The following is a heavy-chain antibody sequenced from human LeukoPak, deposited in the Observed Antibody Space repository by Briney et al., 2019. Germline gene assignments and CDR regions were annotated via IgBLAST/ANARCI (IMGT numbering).Heavy chain of an antibody. CDR2: FDPEDGET. D-gene: IGHD2-2*01. V-gene: IGHV1-24*01. J-gene: IGHJ4*02. Sequence: ASVKVSCKVSGYTLTELSMHWVRQAPGKGLEWMGGFDPEDGETIYAQKFQGRVTMTEDTSTDTAYMELSSLRSEDTAVYYCATQGDVVPAAMPLDYWGQGTLVTVSS. CDR3: ATQGDVVPAAMPLDY. CDR1: GYTLTELS.